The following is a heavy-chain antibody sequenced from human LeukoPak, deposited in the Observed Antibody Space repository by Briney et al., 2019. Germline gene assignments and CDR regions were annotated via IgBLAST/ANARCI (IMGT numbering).Heavy chain of an antibody. CDR2: ISSSSSYI. CDR1: GLTFSSYS. Sequence: GGSLRLSSAASGLTFSSYSMNWVRQAPGKGLEWVSSISSSSSYIYYADSVKGRFTISRDNAKNSLYLQMNSLRAEDTAVYYCARDYYDSSRNDYWGQGTLVTVSS. D-gene: IGHD3-22*01. J-gene: IGHJ4*02. V-gene: IGHV3-21*01. CDR3: ARDYYDSSRNDY.